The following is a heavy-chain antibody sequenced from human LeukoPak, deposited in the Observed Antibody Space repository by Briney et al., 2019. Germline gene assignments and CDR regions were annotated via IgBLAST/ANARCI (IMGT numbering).Heavy chain of an antibody. CDR3: AKDISSSWYDSRWFDP. D-gene: IGHD6-13*01. V-gene: IGHV3-23*01. Sequence: SGGSLRLSCAASGFTFSSYAMSWVRQAPGEGLEWVSAISGSGGSTYSADSVKGRFTISRDNSKNTLYLQMNSLRAEDTAVYYCAKDISSSWYDSRWFDPWGQGTLVTVSS. CDR2: ISGSGGST. J-gene: IGHJ5*02. CDR1: GFTFSSYA.